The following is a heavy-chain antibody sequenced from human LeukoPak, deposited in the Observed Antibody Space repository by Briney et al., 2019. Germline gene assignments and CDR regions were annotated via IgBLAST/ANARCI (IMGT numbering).Heavy chain of an antibody. D-gene: IGHD5-12*01. CDR3: ARAQSRYSGYDSFPFDH. Sequence: GGSLRLSCAASGFTFSSYSMNWVRQAPGKGLEWVSYISSSSSTIYYADSVKGRFTISRDRSKNTLYLQMNSLRAEDTAVYYCARAQSRYSGYDSFPFDHWGQGTLVTVSS. CDR2: ISSSSSTI. V-gene: IGHV3-48*01. CDR1: GFTFSSYS. J-gene: IGHJ4*02.